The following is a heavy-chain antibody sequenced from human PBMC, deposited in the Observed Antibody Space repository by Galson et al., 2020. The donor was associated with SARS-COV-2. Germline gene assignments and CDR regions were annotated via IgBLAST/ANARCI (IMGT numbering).Heavy chain of an antibody. J-gene: IGHJ6*02. CDR1: GGHISSSSYY. Sequence: LETLSLTCTVSGGHISSSSYYWGWIRQPPGKGLEWIGRIYYSGSTYYNPSLKSRVTISVDTSKNQFSLKRSAVTAADTAVYYCASMTTFAIRDGMDVWGQGTTVTVSS. D-gene: IGHD4-4*01. V-gene: IGHV4-39*07. CDR3: ASMTTFAIRDGMDV. CDR2: IYYSGST.